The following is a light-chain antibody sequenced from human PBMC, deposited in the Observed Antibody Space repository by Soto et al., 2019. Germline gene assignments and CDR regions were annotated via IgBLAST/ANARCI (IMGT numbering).Light chain of an antibody. CDR3: QQYNDWPLT. V-gene: IGKV3-15*01. CDR1: QSVNSN. J-gene: IGKJ4*01. Sequence: EKVMTQSPAALSVSPGERATLSCRASQSVNSNLAWYQQKAGQAPRLLLYGASTRATGIPARFSGSASGTEFTLTISSLQSEDSAVYSCQQYNDWPLTFGGGTKV. CDR2: GAS.